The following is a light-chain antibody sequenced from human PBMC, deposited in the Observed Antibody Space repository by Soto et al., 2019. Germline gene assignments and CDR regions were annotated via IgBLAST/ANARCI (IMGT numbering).Light chain of an antibody. CDR3: AVVDIRRVWM. CDR1: SSNIGARYD. Sequence: QSALTQPPSVSGAPGQRVTISCTGSSSNIGARYDVHWYQCLPGTAPKLLIYDNDKRPSGIPDRFSGSKSGTSATLGITGLQTGDEGDYYCAVVDIRRVWMFGGGTKLTVL. J-gene: IGLJ3*02. CDR2: DND. V-gene: IGLV1-51*01.